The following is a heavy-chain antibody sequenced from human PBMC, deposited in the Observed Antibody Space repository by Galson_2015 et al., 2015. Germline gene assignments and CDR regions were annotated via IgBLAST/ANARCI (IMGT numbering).Heavy chain of an antibody. Sequence: GTLSRACAVSGGSVRSCNWRRWVRGPEGQGMEWNGDMYHSGSTKYNQSLKSRLTISVDKSKNQFSMKLSSVTAADTAVYYCARSTDIVVVPAASSAFEIWGQGTMFTVSS. CDR1: GGSVRSCNW. V-gene: IGHV4-4*02. CDR3: ARSTDIVVVPAASSAFEI. D-gene: IGHD2-2*01. J-gene: IGHJ3*02. CDR2: MYHSGST.